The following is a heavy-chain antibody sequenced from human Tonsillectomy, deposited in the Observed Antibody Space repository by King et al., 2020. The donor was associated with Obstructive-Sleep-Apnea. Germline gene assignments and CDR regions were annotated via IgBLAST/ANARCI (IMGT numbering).Heavy chain of an antibody. Sequence: QLVQSGGGLVQPGRSLRLSCAASGFTFDDYAMHWVRQAPGKGLEWVSGISWNSGSIGYADSVKGRFTISRDNAKNSLYLQMNSLRAEDTALYYCAKVWAAGPSLDAFDIWGKGTMVTVSS. D-gene: IGHD6-13*01. J-gene: IGHJ3*02. CDR2: ISWNSGSI. V-gene: IGHV3-9*01. CDR1: GFTFDDYA. CDR3: AKVWAAGPSLDAFDI.